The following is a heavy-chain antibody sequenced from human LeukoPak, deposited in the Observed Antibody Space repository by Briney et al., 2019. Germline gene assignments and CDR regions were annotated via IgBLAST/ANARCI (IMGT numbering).Heavy chain of an antibody. V-gene: IGHV3-73*01. J-gene: IGHJ4*02. CDR2: IRNKANSYAT. CDR3: SRHKEDYYDSSGYADY. Sequence: PGGSLRLSCAASGFTFSGSAMHWVRQASGKGLEWVGRIRNKANSYATAYAASVKGRFTISRDDSKNTAYLQMNSLKTEDTAVYYCSRHKEDYYDSSGYADYWGQGTLVTVSS. D-gene: IGHD3-22*01. CDR1: GFTFSGSA.